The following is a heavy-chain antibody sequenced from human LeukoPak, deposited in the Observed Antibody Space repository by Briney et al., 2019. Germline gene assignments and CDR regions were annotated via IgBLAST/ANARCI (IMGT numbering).Heavy chain of an antibody. D-gene: IGHD2-15*01. CDR2: ISAYNGNT. J-gene: IGHJ4*02. V-gene: IGHV1-18*04. CDR3: ARVDCSGGSCYLGDY. CDR1: GYTFTSYG. Sequence: ASVKVSCKASGYTFTSYGISWVRQAPGQGLEWIGWISAYNGNTNYAQKLQGRVTMTTDKSTSTAYMELRSLRSDDTAVYYCARVDCSGGSCYLGDYWGQGTLVTVSS.